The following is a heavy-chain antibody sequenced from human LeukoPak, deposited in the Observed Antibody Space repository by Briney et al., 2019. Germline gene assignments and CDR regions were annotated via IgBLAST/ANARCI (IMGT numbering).Heavy chain of an antibody. CDR1: GFTVSSNY. J-gene: IGHJ4*02. V-gene: IGHV3-66*01. CDR3: ARDLLTGFDY. CDR2: IYSGGST. Sequence: RGGTLRLSCAASGFTVSSNYMSWVRQAPGKGLEWVSVIYSGGSTYYADSVKGRFTISRDNSKNTLYLQMNSLRAEDTAVYYCARDLLTGFDYWGQGTLVTVSS. D-gene: IGHD3-9*01.